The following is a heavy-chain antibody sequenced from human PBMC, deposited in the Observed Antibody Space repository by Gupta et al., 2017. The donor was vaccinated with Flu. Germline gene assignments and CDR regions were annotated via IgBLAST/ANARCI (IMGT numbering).Heavy chain of an antibody. J-gene: IGHJ6*02. CDR2: ISSSGSTI. D-gene: IGHD5-24*01. CDR1: GFTFSSYE. V-gene: IGHV3-48*03. Sequence: EVQLVESGGGLVQPGGSLRLSCAASGFTFSSYEMNWVRQAPGKGLEWVSYISSSGSTIYYADSVKGRFTISRDNAKNSLYLQMNSLRAEDTAVYYCARDPSEMYGMDVWGQGTTVTVSS. CDR3: ARDPSEMYGMDV.